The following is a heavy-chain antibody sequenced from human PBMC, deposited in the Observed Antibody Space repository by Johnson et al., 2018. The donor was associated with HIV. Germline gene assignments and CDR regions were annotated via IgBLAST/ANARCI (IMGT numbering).Heavy chain of an antibody. CDR3: ARVSMLFIAADAFDI. V-gene: IGHV3-11*04. Sequence: QVQLVESGGGLVQPGGSLRVSCAASGFTFSDYYMSWIRQAPGKGLEWVSYISSGGSSIYYADSVKGRFTISRDNAKKSMYLQMNSLRAEDTAVYYCARVSMLFIAADAFDIWGQGTMVTVSS. J-gene: IGHJ3*02. CDR2: ISSGGSSI. D-gene: IGHD2-21*01. CDR1: GFTFSDYY.